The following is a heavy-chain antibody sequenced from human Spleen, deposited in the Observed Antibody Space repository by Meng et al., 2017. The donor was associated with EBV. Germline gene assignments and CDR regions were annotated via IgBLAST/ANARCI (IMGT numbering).Heavy chain of an antibody. CDR3: ARVPYCSSTSCSGYSSSWYNWFDP. J-gene: IGHJ5*02. CDR1: GGSISSSNW. V-gene: IGHV4-4*02. D-gene: IGHD2-2*01. CDR2: IHHSGSI. Sequence: QVHLQESGPGLVKPSGTLSLTCAVSGGSISSSNWWSWVRQAPGKGLEWIGEIHHSGSINYNPSLKSRVTISVDKSKNQFSLKLTSVTAADTAVYYCARVPYCSSTSCSGYSSSWYNWFDPWGQGTLVTVSS.